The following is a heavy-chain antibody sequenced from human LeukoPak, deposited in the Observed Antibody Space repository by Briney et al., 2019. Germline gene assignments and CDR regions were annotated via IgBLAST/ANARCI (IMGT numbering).Heavy chain of an antibody. CDR3: ARPYGDYDYAFDI. CDR2: INPSGGST. Sequence: ASVKVSCKASGYTFTSYYMHWVRQAPGQGLEWMGIINPSGGSTSNAQKFQGRVTMTRDTCTSTVYMELSSLRSEDTAVYYCARPYGDYDYAFDIWGQGTMVTVSS. V-gene: IGHV1-46*01. J-gene: IGHJ3*02. CDR1: GYTFTSYY. D-gene: IGHD4-17*01.